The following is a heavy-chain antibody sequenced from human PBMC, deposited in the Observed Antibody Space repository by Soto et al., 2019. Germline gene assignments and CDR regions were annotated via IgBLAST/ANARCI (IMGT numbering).Heavy chain of an antibody. CDR3: ARDPGITLFGVVIILESYGMDV. CDR2: ISYDGSNK. Sequence: PGGSLRLSCAASGFTFSSYAMHWVRQAPGKGLEWVAVISYDGSNKYYADSVKGRFTISRDNSKNTLYLQMNSLRAEDTAVYYCARDPGITLFGVVIILESYGMDVWGQGTTVTVSS. CDR1: GFTFSSYA. D-gene: IGHD3-3*01. J-gene: IGHJ6*02. V-gene: IGHV3-30-3*01.